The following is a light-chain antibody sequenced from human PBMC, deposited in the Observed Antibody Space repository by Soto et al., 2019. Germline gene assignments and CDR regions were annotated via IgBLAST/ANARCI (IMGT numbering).Light chain of an antibody. J-gene: IGLJ2*01. CDR1: SSNIGNYY. CDR2: END. V-gene: IGLV1-51*02. CDR3: AAWDGNLRAVV. Sequence: QSVLTQPPSVSAAQGQKVTISCSGSSSNIGNYYVCWYQHLPGTAPKFLIYENDKRPSGIPDRFSGSKSGTSATLDITGLQTGDEADYYCAAWDGNLRAVVFGGGTKLTVL.